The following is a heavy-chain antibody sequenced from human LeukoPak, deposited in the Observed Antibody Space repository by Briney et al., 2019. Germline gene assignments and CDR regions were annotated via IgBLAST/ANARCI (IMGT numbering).Heavy chain of an antibody. CDR1: GGSLSSYY. J-gene: IGHJ4*02. D-gene: IGHD6-6*01. Sequence: PSETLSLTCTVSGGSLSSYYWSWIRQPPGKGLEWIGSIYYSGSTYYNPSLKSRVTISVDTSKNQFSLKLSSVTAADTAVYYCARQNMYSSSYFDYWGQGTLVTVSS. V-gene: IGHV4-39*01. CDR2: IYYSGST. CDR3: ARQNMYSSSYFDY.